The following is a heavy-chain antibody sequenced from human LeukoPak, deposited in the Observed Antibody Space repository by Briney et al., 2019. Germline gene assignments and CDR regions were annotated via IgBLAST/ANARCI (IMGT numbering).Heavy chain of an antibody. J-gene: IGHJ4*02. CDR2: ISFTVNSK. Sequence: GGSLRLSCAASGFTFSTYWMHWVRQAPGRGLEWISYISFTVNSKYYADSVKGRFTISRDDAKNSLYLQMNSLGAEDTAVYYCARAGSGWPFDYWGQGTLVTVSS. D-gene: IGHD6-19*01. CDR3: ARAGSGWPFDY. V-gene: IGHV3-48*04. CDR1: GFTFSTYW.